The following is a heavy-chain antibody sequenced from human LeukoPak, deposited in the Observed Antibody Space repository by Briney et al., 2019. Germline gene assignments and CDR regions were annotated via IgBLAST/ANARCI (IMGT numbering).Heavy chain of an antibody. V-gene: IGHV3-49*04. CDR3: TTGWIGWELLRRYAFDI. CDR2: IRSKAYGGTT. J-gene: IGHJ3*02. Sequence: GRSLRLSCTASGFTFGDYAMSWVRQAPGKGLEWVGFIRSKAYGGTTEYAASVKGRFTISRDDSKSIAYLQMNSLKTEGTAVYYCTTGWIGWELLRRYAFDIWGQGTMVTVSS. CDR1: GFTFGDYA. D-gene: IGHD1-26*01.